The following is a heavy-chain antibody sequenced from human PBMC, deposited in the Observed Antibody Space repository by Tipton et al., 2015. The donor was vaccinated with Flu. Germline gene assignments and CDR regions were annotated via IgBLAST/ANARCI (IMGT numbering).Heavy chain of an antibody. CDR2: IIPIFGTA. CDR1: GGTFSSYA. Sequence: LVQSGAEVKKPGSSVKVSCKASGGTFSSYAISWVRQAPGQGLEWMGRIIPIFGTANYAQKFPGRVTITADESTSTAYMELSSLRSEDTAVYYCARVGGDYYDSSGYERLDYWGQGTLVTVSS. V-gene: IGHV1-69*15. D-gene: IGHD3-22*01. J-gene: IGHJ4*02. CDR3: ARVGGDYYDSSGYERLDY.